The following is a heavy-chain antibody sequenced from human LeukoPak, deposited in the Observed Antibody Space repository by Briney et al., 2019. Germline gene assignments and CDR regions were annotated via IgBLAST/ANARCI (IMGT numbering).Heavy chain of an antibody. Sequence: ASVKVSCKASGYTFTGYYMHWVRQAPGQGLEWMGGFDPEDGETIYAQKFQGRVTMTEDTSTDTAYMELSSLRSEDTAVYYCATLKEYYYGSGSHFDYWGQGTLVTVSS. J-gene: IGHJ4*02. CDR1: GYTFTGYY. V-gene: IGHV1-24*01. D-gene: IGHD3-10*01. CDR2: FDPEDGET. CDR3: ATLKEYYYGSGSHFDY.